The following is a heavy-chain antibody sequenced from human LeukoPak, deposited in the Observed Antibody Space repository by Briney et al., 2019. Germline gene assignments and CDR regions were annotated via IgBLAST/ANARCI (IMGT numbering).Heavy chain of an antibody. Sequence: ASVKVSCKASGYTFTSYYMHWVRQAPGQGLEWMGLINPSGGSTSYAQKFQGRVTMTRDTSTSTVYMELSSLRSEDAAVYYCARDTDGYYGMDVWGQGTTVTVSS. J-gene: IGHJ6*02. CDR2: INPSGGST. CDR1: GYTFTSYY. V-gene: IGHV1-46*01. CDR3: ARDTDGYYGMDV.